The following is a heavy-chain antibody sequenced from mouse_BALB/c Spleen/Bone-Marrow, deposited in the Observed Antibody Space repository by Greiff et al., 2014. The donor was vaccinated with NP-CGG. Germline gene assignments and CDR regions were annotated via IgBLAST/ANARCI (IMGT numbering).Heavy chain of an antibody. CDR1: GFDSSGYW. V-gene: IGHV4-1*02. D-gene: IGHD2-3*01. J-gene: IGHJ3*01. CDR2: INPDSRTI. Sequence: EVQLQQSGGGLVQPGGSLKLSCAASGFDSSGYWMTWVRQAPGRGLEWIGEINPDSRTINYKPSLKEKFIMSRDNAKNTLYLQMSKVRSEDTALYYCARSGYYGWITYWGQGTLVTVSA. CDR3: ARSGYYGWITY.